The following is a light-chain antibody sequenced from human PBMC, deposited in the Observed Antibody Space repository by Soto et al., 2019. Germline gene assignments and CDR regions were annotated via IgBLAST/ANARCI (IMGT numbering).Light chain of an antibody. Sequence: QSALTQPRSVSGSPGQSVTISCTGTSSDVGGYNYVSWYQQHPGKAPKLMVYDVSKRPSGVPDRFSGSKSGNTASLTISGLQAEDEAEYYCCSYAGRYTYVFGTGTRSPS. CDR1: SSDVGGYNY. CDR2: DVS. CDR3: CSYAGRYTYV. V-gene: IGLV2-11*01. J-gene: IGLJ1*01.